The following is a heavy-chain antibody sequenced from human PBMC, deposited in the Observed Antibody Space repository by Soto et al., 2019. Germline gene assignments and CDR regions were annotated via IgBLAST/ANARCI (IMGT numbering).Heavy chain of an antibody. CDR3: AAKGQQHLGYYNGMDF. J-gene: IGHJ6*02. Sequence: GASVKVSCKASGFTFTSSAVQWVRQARGQRLEWIGWIVVGSGNTIYAQKFQERVTITRDLSTSTAYMELSSLRSEDTAVYYCAAKGQQHLGYYNGMDFWGQGTTVTVSS. D-gene: IGHD6-13*01. CDR2: IVVGSGNT. V-gene: IGHV1-58*01. CDR1: GFTFTSSA.